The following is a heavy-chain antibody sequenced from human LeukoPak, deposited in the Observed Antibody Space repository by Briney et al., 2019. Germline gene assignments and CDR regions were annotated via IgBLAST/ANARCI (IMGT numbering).Heavy chain of an antibody. J-gene: IGHJ6*03. CDR3: ARGPSILRFLEWSGNYYYYMDV. CDR2: INPNSGGT. D-gene: IGHD3-3*01. V-gene: IGHV1-2*02. CDR1: GYTFTGYY. Sequence: ASVTVSCKASGYTFTGYYMHWVRQAPGQGLEWMGWINPNSGGTNYAQKFQGRVTMTRDTSISTAYMELSRLRSDDTAVYYCARGPSILRFLEWSGNYYYYMDVWGKGTTVTVSS.